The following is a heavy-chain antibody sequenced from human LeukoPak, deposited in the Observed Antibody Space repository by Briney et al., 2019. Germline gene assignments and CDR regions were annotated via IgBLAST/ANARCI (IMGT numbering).Heavy chain of an antibody. J-gene: IGHJ4*02. CDR3: ARDLEDTAMVSPSGGYFDY. D-gene: IGHD5-18*01. V-gene: IGHV1-2*02. CDR2: MNPNSGGT. CDR1: GYTFTGYY. Sequence: ASVKVSCKASGYTFTGYYMHWVRQAPGQGLEWMGWMNPNSGGTNYAQKFQGRVTMTRETSISTAYMELSRLRSDDTAVYYCARDLEDTAMVSPSGGYFDYWGQGTLVTVSS.